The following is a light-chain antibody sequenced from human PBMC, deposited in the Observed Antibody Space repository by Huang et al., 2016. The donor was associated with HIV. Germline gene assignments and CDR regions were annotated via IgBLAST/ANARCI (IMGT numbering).Light chain of an antibody. V-gene: IGKV1-39*01. CDR2: SAS. CDR1: QSVCTY. CDR3: QQSYGALSS. J-gene: IGKJ5*01. Sequence: IQMTQSPTSLSASVGDRVFISCRTSQSVCTYFHWYQQKPVKAPKLLISSASTLHNGVPSRFSGGGSGTVFTLTIRGLQFDDFATYFCQQSYGALSSFGPGTRL.